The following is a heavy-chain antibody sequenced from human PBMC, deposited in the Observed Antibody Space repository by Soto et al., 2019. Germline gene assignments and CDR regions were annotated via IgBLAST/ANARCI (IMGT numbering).Heavy chain of an antibody. CDR3: ARHAAAHLDY. D-gene: IGHD6-13*01. CDR2: IYYSGST. Sequence: SETLSLTCAVYGGSFSGYYWGWFRQPPGKGLEWIGSIYYSGSTYYNPSLKSRVTISVDTSKNQFSLKLSSVTAADTAVYYCARHAAAHLDYWGQGNLVTVS. J-gene: IGHJ4*02. CDR1: GGSFSGYY. V-gene: IGHV4-39*01.